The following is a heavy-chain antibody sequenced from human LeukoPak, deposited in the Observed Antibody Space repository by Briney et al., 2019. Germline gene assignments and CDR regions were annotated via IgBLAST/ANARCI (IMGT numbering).Heavy chain of an antibody. J-gene: IGHJ4*02. CDR3: AKAVVVTSQFDY. V-gene: IGHV3-9*01. D-gene: IGHD3-22*01. Sequence: GRSLRLSCAVSGFTFDDYAMHWVRQAPGKGLEWVSGISWNSGSIGYADSVKGRFTISRDNAKNSLYLQMNSLRAEDTALYYCAKAVVVTSQFDYWGQGTLVTVSS. CDR2: ISWNSGSI. CDR1: GFTFDDYA.